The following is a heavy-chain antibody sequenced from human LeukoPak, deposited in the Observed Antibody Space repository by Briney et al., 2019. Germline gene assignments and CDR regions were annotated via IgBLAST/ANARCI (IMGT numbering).Heavy chain of an antibody. CDR1: GGSISNYY. Sequence: PSETLSLTCTVSGGSISNYYWSWIRQPPGKGLEWIGYIYYSGSTNYNPSLKSRVTISVDTSKNQFSLKLSSVTAADTAVYYCARSYSSSWPYYYYYGMDVWGQGTTVTVSS. V-gene: IGHV4-59*01. J-gene: IGHJ6*02. CDR2: IYYSGST. CDR3: ARSYSSSWPYYYYYGMDV. D-gene: IGHD6-13*01.